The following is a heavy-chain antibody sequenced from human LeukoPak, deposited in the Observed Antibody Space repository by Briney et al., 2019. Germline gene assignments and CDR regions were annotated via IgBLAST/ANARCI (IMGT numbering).Heavy chain of an antibody. CDR3: ARPNSSGYYNAFDI. J-gene: IGHJ3*02. Sequence: PSETLSLTCTVSGGSISSGDYYWSWIRQPPGKGLEWIGCIYYSGSTYYNPSLKSRVTISVDTSKNQFSLKLSSVTAADTAVYYCARPNSSGYYNAFDIWGQGTMVTVSS. CDR1: GGSISSGDYY. CDR2: IYYSGST. V-gene: IGHV4-30-4*01. D-gene: IGHD3-22*01.